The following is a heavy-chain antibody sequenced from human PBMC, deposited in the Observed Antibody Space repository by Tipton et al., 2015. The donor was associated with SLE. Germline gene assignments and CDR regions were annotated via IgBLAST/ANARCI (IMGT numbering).Heavy chain of an antibody. Sequence: SLRLSCAASGFTFSSYAMSWVRQAPGKGLEWVSAISGSGGSTYYADSVKGRFTISRDNSKNTLYLQMNSLRAEDTAVYYCAKAGAYCSSTSCYWVDYWGQGTLVTVSS. D-gene: IGHD2-2*01. J-gene: IGHJ4*02. CDR3: AKAGAYCSSTSCYWVDY. CDR1: GFTFSSYA. CDR2: ISGSGGST. V-gene: IGHV3-23*01.